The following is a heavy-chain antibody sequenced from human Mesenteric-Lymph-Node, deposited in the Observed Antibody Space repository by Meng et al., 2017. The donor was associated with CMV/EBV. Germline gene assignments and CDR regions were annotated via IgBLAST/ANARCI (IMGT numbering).Heavy chain of an antibody. CDR3: ARDSFTGGYCSSTSCYLVYYGMDV. CDR1: GFTFSSYW. D-gene: IGHD2-2*01. J-gene: IGHJ6*02. Sequence: GESLKISCAASGFTFSSYWMHWVRQAPGKGLVWVSHTNSDGSSTTYADSVKGRLTVSRDNAKNSLYLQMNSLRAEDTAVYYCARDSFTGGYCSSTSCYLVYYGMDVWGQGTTVTVSS. CDR2: TNSDGSST. V-gene: IGHV3-74*03.